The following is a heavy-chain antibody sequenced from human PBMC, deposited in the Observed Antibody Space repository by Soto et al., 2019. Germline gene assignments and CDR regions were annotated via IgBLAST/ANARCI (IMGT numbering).Heavy chain of an antibody. D-gene: IGHD3-10*01. V-gene: IGHV1-3*01. CDR3: ARDPGSYGSGSYFFFDY. Sequence: GASVKVSCKASGYTFTTYPMHWVRQAPGQRLEWMGWINAGNGNTKYSQKFQGRVTITRDTSASTAYMELSSLRSEDTAVYYCARDPGSYGSGSYFFFDYWGQG. J-gene: IGHJ4*02. CDR1: GYTFTTYP. CDR2: INAGNGNT.